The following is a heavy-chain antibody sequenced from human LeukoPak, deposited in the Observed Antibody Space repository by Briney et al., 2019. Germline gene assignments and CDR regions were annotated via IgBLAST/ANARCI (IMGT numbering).Heavy chain of an antibody. V-gene: IGHV4-59*01. Sequence: ASETLSLTCTVSGGSITSYYWSWLRQPPGKGLEWIGYIYYTGSTNYNPSLKGRVTISVETSNNQFSLKLSSVTAADTAVYYCARLNEYCSGGSCYAYDFWGQGTLVTVSS. D-gene: IGHD2-15*01. J-gene: IGHJ4*02. CDR3: ARLNEYCSGGSCYAYDF. CDR1: GGSITSYY. CDR2: IYYTGST.